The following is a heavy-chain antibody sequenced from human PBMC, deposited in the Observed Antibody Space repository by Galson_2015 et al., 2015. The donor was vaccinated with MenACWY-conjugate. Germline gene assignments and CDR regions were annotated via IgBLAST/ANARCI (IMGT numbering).Heavy chain of an antibody. CDR1: GYIFTTYW. D-gene: IGHD1-26*01. Sequence: QSGAEVKKPGESLKISCKASGYIFTTYWIAWVRQMPGKGLEWMGLISPGDSNTRYSPSFQGQVTISADKSISTAYLQWSSLKASDNAMYYCARPPPGGRGMDVWGQGATVTVSS. CDR3: ARPPPGGRGMDV. V-gene: IGHV5-51*01. CDR2: ISPGDSNT. J-gene: IGHJ6*02.